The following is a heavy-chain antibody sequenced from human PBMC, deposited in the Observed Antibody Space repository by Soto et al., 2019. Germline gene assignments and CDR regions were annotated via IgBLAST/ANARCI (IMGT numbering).Heavy chain of an antibody. CDR3: ARGGIQLWYPFDY. V-gene: IGHV3-11*05. CDR2: ISSSSSYT. D-gene: IGHD5-18*01. Sequence: QVQLVESGGGLVKPGGSLRLSCAASGFTFSDYYMSWIRQAPGKGLEWVSYISSSSSYTNYADSVKGRFTISRDNAKKSLYLRMNSLRAEDTAVYYCARGGIQLWYPFDYCGQGTMVTVYS. J-gene: IGHJ4*02. CDR1: GFTFSDYY.